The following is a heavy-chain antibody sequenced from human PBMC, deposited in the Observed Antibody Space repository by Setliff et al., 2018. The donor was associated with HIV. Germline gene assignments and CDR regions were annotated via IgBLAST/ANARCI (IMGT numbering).Heavy chain of an antibody. CDR1: GGSFTDIGGSFTDYY. Sequence: TSETLSLTCAVFGGSFTDIGGSFTDYYWIWIRQPPGKGLEWIGEINHSGSTHYNPSLKSRVTMSVDTSKNQFSLKLSSVTAADTAVYYCARGKRGSSGYQQWGQGTLVTVSS. D-gene: IGHD3-22*01. CDR3: ARGKRGSSGYQQ. J-gene: IGHJ4*02. CDR2: INHSGST. V-gene: IGHV4-34*01.